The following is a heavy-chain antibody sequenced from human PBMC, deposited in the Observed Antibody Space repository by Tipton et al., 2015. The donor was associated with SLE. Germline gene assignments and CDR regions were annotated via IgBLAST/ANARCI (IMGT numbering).Heavy chain of an antibody. V-gene: IGHV4-4*09. CDR3: ARRTGGYYGNWFDP. D-gene: IGHD3-22*01. CDR2: IYTTGVT. J-gene: IGHJ5*02. CDR1: SGSISNSY. Sequence: TLSLTCTVSSGSISNSYWSWIRQPPGKGLEWIGYIYTTGVTNYNSSLKSRVTISVDTSKKQFSLKLDSVTAADTAVYYCARRTGGYYGNWFDPWGQGTLVTVSS.